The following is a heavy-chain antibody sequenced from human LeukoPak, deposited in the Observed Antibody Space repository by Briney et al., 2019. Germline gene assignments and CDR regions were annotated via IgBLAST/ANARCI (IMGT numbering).Heavy chain of an antibody. CDR2: IYHSGST. Sequence: GSLRLSCAASGFTVSSNYMSWVRQAPGKGLEWIGEIYHSGSTNYNPSLKSRVTISVDKSKNQFSLKLSSVTAADTAVYYCCCNGDYIDYWGQGTLVTVSS. V-gene: IGHV4-4*02. D-gene: IGHD2/OR15-2a*01. CDR1: GFTVSSNY. CDR3: CCNGDYIDY. J-gene: IGHJ4*02.